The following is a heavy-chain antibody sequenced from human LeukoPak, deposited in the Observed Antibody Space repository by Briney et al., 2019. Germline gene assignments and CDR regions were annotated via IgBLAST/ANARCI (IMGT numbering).Heavy chain of an antibody. CDR2: INPNSGNT. Sequence: GASVKVSCKASGYTFTGYYMHWVRQAPGQGLEWMGWINPNSGNTGYAQKFQGRVTMTRNTSISTAYMELSSLRSEDTAVYYCARGMYYDFWSGSPPDWGQGTLVTVSS. CDR3: ARGMYYDFWSGSPPD. CDR1: GYTFTGYY. V-gene: IGHV1-8*02. D-gene: IGHD3-3*01. J-gene: IGHJ4*02.